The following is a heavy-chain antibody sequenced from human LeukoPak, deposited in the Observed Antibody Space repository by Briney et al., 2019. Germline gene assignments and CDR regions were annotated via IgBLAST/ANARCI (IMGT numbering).Heavy chain of an antibody. Sequence: SVKVSCKASGGTFSSYAISWVRQAPGQGLEWMGGIIPIFGTANYAQKFQGRVTITADTSTSTAYMELSSLRSEDTAVYYCARDAGYYYGSGSYFDYWGQGTLVTVSS. D-gene: IGHD3-10*01. V-gene: IGHV1-69*06. CDR1: GGTFSSYA. CDR3: ARDAGYYYGSGSYFDY. CDR2: IIPIFGTA. J-gene: IGHJ4*02.